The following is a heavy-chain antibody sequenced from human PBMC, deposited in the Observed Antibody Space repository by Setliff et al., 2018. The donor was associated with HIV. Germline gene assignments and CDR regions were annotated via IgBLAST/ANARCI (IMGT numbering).Heavy chain of an antibody. J-gene: IGHJ6*02. D-gene: IGHD1-26*01. CDR3: ARKRVGFDGIDV. CDR1: GYTFTGYY. Sequence: ASVKVSCKASGYTFTGYYMHWVRQAPGQRLEWVGWINPNTGDTSYAENLQGWVTLTRDTSISTAYLEVRSDDTAVYYCARKRVGFDGIDVWGQGTTVTVSS. V-gene: IGHV1-2*04. CDR2: INPNTGDT.